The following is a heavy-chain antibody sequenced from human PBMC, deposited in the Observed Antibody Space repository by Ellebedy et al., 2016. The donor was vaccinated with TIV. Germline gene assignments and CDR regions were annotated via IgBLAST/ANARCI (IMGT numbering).Heavy chain of an antibody. CDR3: ARSKLVIAYYYYGMDV. Sequence: MPGGSLRLSCAVYGGSFSGYYWSWIRQPPGKGLEWIGEINHSGSTNYNPSLKSRVTISVDTSKNQFSLKLSSVTAADTAVYYCARSKLVIAYYYYGMDVWGQGTTVTVSS. CDR1: GGSFSGYY. CDR2: INHSGST. D-gene: IGHD6-6*01. J-gene: IGHJ6*02. V-gene: IGHV4-34*01.